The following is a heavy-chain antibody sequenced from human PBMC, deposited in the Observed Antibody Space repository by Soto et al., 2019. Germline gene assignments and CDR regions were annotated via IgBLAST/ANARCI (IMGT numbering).Heavy chain of an antibody. CDR1: GFTFSSYW. J-gene: IGHJ6*02. CDR3: ARVVRYNWNHLAMDV. D-gene: IGHD1-20*01. V-gene: IGHV3-7*03. CDR2: IKQDGSEK. Sequence: QPGGSLRLSCAASGFTFSSYWMSWVRQAPGKGLEWVANIKQDGSEKYYVDSVKGRFTISRDNAKNSLYLQMNSLRAEDTAVYYCARVVRYNWNHLAMDVWGQGTTVTVSS.